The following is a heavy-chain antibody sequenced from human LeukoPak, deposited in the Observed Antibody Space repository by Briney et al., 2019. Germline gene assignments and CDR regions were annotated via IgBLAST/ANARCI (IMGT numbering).Heavy chain of an antibody. CDR2: IYSGGST. V-gene: IGHV3-53*01. Sequence: GGSLRLSCAVSGFTLSTNYMNWVRQAPGKGLEWVSVIYSGGSTYYAGSVKGRFTVSRDLSSNTVLLQMNSLRVEDTAMYYCARDPLHWGQGTLVTVSS. CDR1: GFTLSTNY. J-gene: IGHJ4*02. CDR3: ARDPLH.